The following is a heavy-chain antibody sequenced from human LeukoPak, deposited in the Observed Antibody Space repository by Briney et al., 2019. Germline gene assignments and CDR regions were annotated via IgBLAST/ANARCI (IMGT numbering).Heavy chain of an antibody. CDR1: GYTFTGYY. CDR2: MNPNSGNT. Sequence: ASVKVSCKASGYTFTGYYMHWVRQAPGQGLEWMGWMNPNSGNTGYAQKFQGRVTMTRNTSISTAYMELSSLRSEDTAVYYCARGGLPVFGEFPSNAFDIWGQGTMVTVSS. V-gene: IGHV1-8*02. J-gene: IGHJ3*02. D-gene: IGHD3-10*01. CDR3: ARGGLPVFGEFPSNAFDI.